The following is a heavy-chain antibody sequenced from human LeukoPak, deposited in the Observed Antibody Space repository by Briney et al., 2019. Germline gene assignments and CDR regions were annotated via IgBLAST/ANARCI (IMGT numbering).Heavy chain of an antibody. V-gene: IGHV4-59*01. Sequence: SETLSLTCTVSGGSISSYYWNWIRQPPGKGLEWIGYIYYSGSTNYNPSLKSRVTISVDTSKNQFSLKLSSVTAADTAVYYCARAAYSGSYHSDYWGQGTLVTVSS. CDR2: IYYSGST. D-gene: IGHD1-26*01. CDR3: ARAAYSGSYHSDY. CDR1: GGSISSYY. J-gene: IGHJ4*02.